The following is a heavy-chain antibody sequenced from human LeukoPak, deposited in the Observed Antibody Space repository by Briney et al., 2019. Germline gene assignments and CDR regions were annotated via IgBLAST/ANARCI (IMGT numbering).Heavy chain of an antibody. CDR1: GFSFSSYA. Sequence: GGSLNLSCAASGFSFSSYAMSWVRQAPGKGLEWVSSISGSGGSTYYADSVKGRFTISRDNSKNTLYLQMNSLRAEDTAVYYCAKEGYDSSGTWYYFDYWGQGTLVTVSS. V-gene: IGHV3-23*01. J-gene: IGHJ4*02. CDR3: AKEGYDSSGTWYYFDY. CDR2: ISGSGGST. D-gene: IGHD3-22*01.